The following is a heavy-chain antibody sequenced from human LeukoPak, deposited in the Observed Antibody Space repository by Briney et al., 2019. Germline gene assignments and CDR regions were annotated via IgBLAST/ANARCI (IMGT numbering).Heavy chain of an antibody. CDR2: IWHDGNNK. CDR1: GFILSNFG. V-gene: IGHV3-33*08. Sequence: PGGSLRLSCAASGFILSNFGMHWVRQAPGKGLEWVAAIWHDGNNKYYVDSVKGRFTISRDNSKNTVYLQMNSLRVEDTAVYYCARDSGDSSGYYPGYWGQGTLVTVSS. J-gene: IGHJ4*02. D-gene: IGHD3-22*01. CDR3: ARDSGDSSGYYPGY.